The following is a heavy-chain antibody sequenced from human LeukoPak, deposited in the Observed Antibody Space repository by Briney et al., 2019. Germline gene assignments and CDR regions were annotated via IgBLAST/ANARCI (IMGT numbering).Heavy chain of an antibody. Sequence: SETLSLTCTVSGGSISSSSYYWGWIRQPPGTGLEWIGSIYYSGSTYYNPSLKSRVTISVDTSKNQFSLKLSSVTAADTAVYYCARYCSGGSCYLGGFDYWGQGTLVTVSS. CDR3: ARYCSGGSCYLGGFDY. V-gene: IGHV4-39*01. D-gene: IGHD2-15*01. CDR1: GGSISSSSYY. CDR2: IYYSGST. J-gene: IGHJ4*02.